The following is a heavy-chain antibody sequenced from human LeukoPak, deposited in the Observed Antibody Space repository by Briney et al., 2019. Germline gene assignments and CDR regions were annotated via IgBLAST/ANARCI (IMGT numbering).Heavy chain of an antibody. CDR1: GGSISSSSYY. CDR3: ARVGFREGSYYFDY. D-gene: IGHD3-10*01. J-gene: IGHJ4*02. CDR2: IYYSGST. V-gene: IGHV4-39*07. Sequence: PSETLSLTCTVSGGSISSSSYYWGWIRQPPGKGLEWIGSIYYSGSTYYNPSLKSRVTISVDTSKNQFSLKLSSVTAADTAVYYCARVGFREGSYYFDYWGQGTLVTVSS.